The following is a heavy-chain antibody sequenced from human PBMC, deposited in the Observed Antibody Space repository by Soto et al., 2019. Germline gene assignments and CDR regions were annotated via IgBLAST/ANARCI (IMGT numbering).Heavy chain of an antibody. D-gene: IGHD3-10*01. CDR2: VNANNGNT. CDR1: GYTFTSYD. Sequence: VASVKVSCKASGYTFTSYDINWVRQATGQGLEWMGWVNANNGNTNYAQKLQGRVTMTTDTSTSTAYMELRSLRSDDTAVYYCARDQSPYFYGSGSYYIDYWGQGTLVTVSS. V-gene: IGHV1-18*01. J-gene: IGHJ4*02. CDR3: ARDQSPYFYGSGSYYIDY.